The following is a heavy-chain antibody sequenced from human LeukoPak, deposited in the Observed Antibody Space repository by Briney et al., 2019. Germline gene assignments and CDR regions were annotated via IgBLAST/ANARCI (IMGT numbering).Heavy chain of an antibody. V-gene: IGHV1-69*13. J-gene: IGHJ4*02. CDR1: GGTFSSYA. CDR3: ARGKAYYYDSSGYEPPRY. Sequence: SVKVSSKASGGTFSSYAISWVRQAPGQGLEWMGGIIPIFGTANYAQKFQGRVTITADESTSTAYMELSSLRSEDTAVYYCARGKAYYYDSSGYEPPRYWGQGTLVTVSS. CDR2: IIPIFGTA. D-gene: IGHD3-22*01.